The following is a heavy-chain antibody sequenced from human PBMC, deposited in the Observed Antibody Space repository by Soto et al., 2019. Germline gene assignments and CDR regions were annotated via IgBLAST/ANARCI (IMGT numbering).Heavy chain of an antibody. CDR3: ARDPRDGCNEYYFDY. V-gene: IGHV1-46*01. Sequence: QVQLVQSGAEVKKPGASVKVSCKASGYTFTSYYMHWVRQAPGQGLEWMGIINPSGGSTSYAQKFQGRVTMTRDTSTSTVYMELSSLRSEDTAVYYCARDPRDGCNEYYFDYWGQGTLVTVSS. D-gene: IGHD2-2*01. CDR2: INPSGGST. J-gene: IGHJ4*02. CDR1: GYTFTSYY.